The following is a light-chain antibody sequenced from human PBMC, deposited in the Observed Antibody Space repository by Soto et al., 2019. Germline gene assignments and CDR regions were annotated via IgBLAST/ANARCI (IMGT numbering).Light chain of an antibody. J-gene: IGLJ7*01. CDR1: SSDVGGYNY. CDR3: CSYAGSYIHAV. CDR2: DVS. V-gene: IGLV2-11*01. Sequence: QSALTQPRSVSGSPGQSVTISCTGTSSDVGGYNYVSWYQQHPGKAPKLMIYDVSKRPSGVPDRFSGSKSGNTASLTSSGLQAEDGADYYCCSYAGSYIHAVFGVGTQLTVL.